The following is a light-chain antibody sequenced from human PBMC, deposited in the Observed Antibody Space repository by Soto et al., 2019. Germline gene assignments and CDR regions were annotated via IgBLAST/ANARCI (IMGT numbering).Light chain of an antibody. CDR1: SSDVGVYNY. CDR2: GVT. J-gene: IGLJ1*01. V-gene: IGLV2-14*01. Sequence: QSVLTQPASVSGSPGQSITISCTGTSSDVGVYNYVSWYQQHPGKAPKLMIYGVTERPSGVSNRLSGSKSGTTASLTISGLQAEDEADYYCISYTGSSTPYVFGTGTKVTVL. CDR3: ISYTGSSTPYV.